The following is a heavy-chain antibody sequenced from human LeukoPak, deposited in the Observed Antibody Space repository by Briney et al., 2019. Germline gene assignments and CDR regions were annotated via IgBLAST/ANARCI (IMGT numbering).Heavy chain of an antibody. CDR3: ARAPRGFVVVVAAKYYFDY. J-gene: IGHJ4*02. D-gene: IGHD2-15*01. CDR1: GFTFSSYS. Sequence: GGSLRLSCAASGFTFSSYSMNWVRQAPGKGLEWASSISSSSSYIYYADSVKGRFTISRDNAKNSLYLQMNSLRAEDTAVYYCARAPRGFVVVVAAKYYFDYWGQGTLVTVSS. V-gene: IGHV3-21*01. CDR2: ISSSSSYI.